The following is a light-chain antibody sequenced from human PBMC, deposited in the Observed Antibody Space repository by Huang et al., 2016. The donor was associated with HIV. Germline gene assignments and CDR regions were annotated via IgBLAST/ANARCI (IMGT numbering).Light chain of an antibody. CDR2: GAS. V-gene: IGKV3-20*01. CDR1: PSVSSNY. J-gene: IGKJ5*01. CDR3: QQYGSSQTIT. Sequence: DNVLTQSPGTLSLSPGERATLSCRASPSVSSNYLGWYQQKPGQAPRLLIYGASSRATGIPDRFRGSGSGTDFTLTISRLEPEDFAVYYCQQYGSSQTITFGQGTRLEIK.